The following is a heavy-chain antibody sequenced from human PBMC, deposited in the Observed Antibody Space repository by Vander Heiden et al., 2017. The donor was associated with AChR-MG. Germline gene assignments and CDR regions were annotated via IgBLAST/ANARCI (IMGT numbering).Heavy chain of an antibody. Sequence: EVQLVDSGGCSVQPGGSLILSCAAAGSTVSYYWMTWVRQAPGKGLEWVANIKQDGSEKYYVDSVQGRFTISRDNAKNSLHLQMNSLRAEDTAVYFCVRQKYYYDSHDAFDIWGQGTMVTVSS. CDR1: GSTVSYYW. J-gene: IGHJ3*02. D-gene: IGHD3-22*01. V-gene: IGHV3-7*01. CDR2: IKQDGSEK. CDR3: VRQKYYYDSHDAFDI.